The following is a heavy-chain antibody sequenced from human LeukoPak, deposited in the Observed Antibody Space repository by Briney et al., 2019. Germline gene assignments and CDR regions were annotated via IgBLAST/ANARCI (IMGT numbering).Heavy chain of an antibody. CDR1: GGSISSFY. J-gene: IGHJ6*03. V-gene: IGHV4-4*07. D-gene: IGHD3-16*01. CDR2: VDTSGST. CDR3: ARGLGGASYYMDV. Sequence: SETLSLTCTVSGGSISSFYWSWVRQSAGKGLEWIGRVDTSGSTHYNPSLGGRVTMSLDTSKNQSSLNLRSVTVADTAVYYCARGLGGASYYMDVWGKGTTVTVSS.